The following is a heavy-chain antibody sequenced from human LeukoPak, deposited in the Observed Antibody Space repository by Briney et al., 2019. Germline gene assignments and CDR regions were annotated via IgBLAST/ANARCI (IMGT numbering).Heavy chain of an antibody. V-gene: IGHV4-4*07. CDR2: VYTRGNT. Sequence: SETLSLTCTVSGGSLSDSYWSWIRPPAGEGLEWIGRVYTRGNTDYNPSLKSRVTMSIDTSKNQFSLKLSSVTAADTAVYYCARDIWNGGRWFDPWGHGTLVIVSS. D-gene: IGHD1-1*01. CDR1: GGSLSDSY. J-gene: IGHJ5*02. CDR3: ARDIWNGGRWFDP.